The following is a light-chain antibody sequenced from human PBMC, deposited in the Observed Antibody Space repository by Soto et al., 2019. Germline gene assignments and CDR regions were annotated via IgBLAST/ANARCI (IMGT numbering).Light chain of an antibody. J-gene: IGLJ3*02. Sequence: QSALTQPASVSASPGQSITISCSGTSSDVGAYKYVSWYQQYPGKAPKLMIYEVSNRPSGVSNRFSGSKSGNTASLTISGLQAEDEAHYYCSSYTTSSSLVFGGGTKLTVL. V-gene: IGLV2-14*01. CDR3: SSYTTSSSLV. CDR1: SSDVGAYKY. CDR2: EVS.